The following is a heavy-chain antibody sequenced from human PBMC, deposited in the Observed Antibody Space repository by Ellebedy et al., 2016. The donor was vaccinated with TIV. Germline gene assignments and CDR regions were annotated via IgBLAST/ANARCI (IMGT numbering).Heavy chain of an antibody. CDR2: INPHSGGT. J-gene: IGHJ4*02. CDR3: AIIGVIAAFDS. V-gene: IGHV1-2*02. Sequence: AASVKVSCKASGYTFTGYYMHWVRQAPGQGLEWMGWINPHSGGTNYAQKFQGRVTMTRDTSISTGYMELSRLRSGDTAVYYCAIIGVIAAFDSWGQGTPVTVSS. CDR1: GYTFTGYY. D-gene: IGHD2-15*01.